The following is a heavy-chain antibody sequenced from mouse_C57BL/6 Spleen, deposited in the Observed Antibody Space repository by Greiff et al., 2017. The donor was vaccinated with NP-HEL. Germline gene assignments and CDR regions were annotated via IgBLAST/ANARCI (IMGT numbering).Heavy chain of an antibody. V-gene: IGHV5-17*01. CDR3: AMRIYGCDVRYYAMDY. J-gene: IGHJ4*01. D-gene: IGHD2-2*01. Sequence: EVQLVESGGGLVKPGGSLKLSCAASGFTFSDYGMHWVRQAPEKGLEWVAYISSGSSTIYYADTVKGRFTISRDNAKNTLFLQMTSLRSADTAMYYCAMRIYGCDVRYYAMDYWGQGTSVTVSA. CDR1: GFTFSDYG. CDR2: ISSGSSTI.